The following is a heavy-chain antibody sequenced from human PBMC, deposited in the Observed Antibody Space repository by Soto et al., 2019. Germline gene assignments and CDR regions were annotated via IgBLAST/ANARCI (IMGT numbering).Heavy chain of an antibody. D-gene: IGHD3-9*01. CDR3: ARAQNDILTGYYTYYYGMDV. CDR1: GFTFSSYA. V-gene: IGHV3-30-3*01. J-gene: IGHJ6*02. CDR2: ISYDGSNK. Sequence: GGSLRLSCAASGFTFSSYAMHWVRQAPGKGLEWVAVISYDGSNKYYADSVKGRFTISRDNSKNTLYLQMNSLRAEDTAVYYCARAQNDILTGYYTYYYGMDVWGQGTTVTVSS.